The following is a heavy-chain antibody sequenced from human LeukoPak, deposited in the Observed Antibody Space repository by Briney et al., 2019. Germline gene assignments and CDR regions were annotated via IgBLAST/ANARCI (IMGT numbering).Heavy chain of an antibody. CDR1: GGSISSYY. CDR3: ARTLPHYYDSRGYFKNPGLYYFDY. CDR2: IYYSGST. Sequence: SETLSLTCTVAGGSISSYYWSWIRQPPGKGLEWIGYIYYSGSTNYNPSLKSRVTISVDTSKNQFSLKLSSVTAADTAVYYCARTLPHYYDSRGYFKNPGLYYFDYWGQGTLVTVSS. V-gene: IGHV4-59*01. J-gene: IGHJ4*02. D-gene: IGHD3-22*01.